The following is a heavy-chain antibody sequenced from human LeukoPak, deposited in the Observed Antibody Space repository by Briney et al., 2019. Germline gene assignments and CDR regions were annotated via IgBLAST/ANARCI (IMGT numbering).Heavy chain of an antibody. V-gene: IGHV3-64D*06. Sequence: GGSLRLSCSASGFTFTSHVMHWVRQAPGKGLQYVSGISMNVQTTYYAGSVKGRFAISRDSSKNTVYLQMNSLTAEDTAVYYCVREGLERRTNFDYWGQGTLVSVSS. CDR2: ISMNVQTT. CDR1: GFTFTSHV. D-gene: IGHD1-1*01. J-gene: IGHJ4*02. CDR3: VREGLERRTNFDY.